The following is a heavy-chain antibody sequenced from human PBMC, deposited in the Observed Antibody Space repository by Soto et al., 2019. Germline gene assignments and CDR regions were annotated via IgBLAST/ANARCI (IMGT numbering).Heavy chain of an antibody. CDR2: ISGGGGDT. D-gene: IGHD6-19*01. Sequence: ESGGGLVQPGGSLRLSCAASGFTFSSFAMSWVRQAPGKGLEWVSAISGGGGDTYYADSVKGRFTISRDNSKNTLYLQMNSLRAEDTALYYCAKDRWGAVAGTGFDYWGQGTLVTVSS. CDR1: GFTFSSFA. CDR3: AKDRWGAVAGTGFDY. V-gene: IGHV3-23*01. J-gene: IGHJ4*02.